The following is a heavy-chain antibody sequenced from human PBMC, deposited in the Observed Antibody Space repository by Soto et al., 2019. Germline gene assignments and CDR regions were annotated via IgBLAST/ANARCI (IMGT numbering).Heavy chain of an antibody. V-gene: IGHV2-5*02. CDR3: VQSRCGGDCLEIYSSHAYNGLDV. J-gene: IGHJ6*02. CDR1: GLSLRTTGVG. Sequence: QVTLKASGPTLVKPTQTLTLTCTVSGLSLRTTGVGVGWVRQPPGKALEWLALLYWDDDQRYSPSLRSRLTIAKDISEKQVVLTMTNMDTVDTATYYCVQSRCGGDCLEIYSSHAYNGLDVWGQGTTVTVSS. CDR2: LYWDDDQ. D-gene: IGHD2-21*02.